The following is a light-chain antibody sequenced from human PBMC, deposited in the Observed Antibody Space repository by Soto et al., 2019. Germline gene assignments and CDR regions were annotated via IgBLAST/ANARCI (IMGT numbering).Light chain of an antibody. J-gene: IGLJ2*01. V-gene: IGLV1-51*01. CDR2: DNN. CDR1: SSNIGNNY. Sequence: QTVVTQPPSVSAAPGQKVSISCSGSSSNIGNNYVSWYQQVPGTAPKLLIYDNNQRPSGIPDRFSGSKSGTSATLGISGLQTGDEADYYCGTWDSTLNVVFGGGTKLTVL. CDR3: GTWDSTLNVV.